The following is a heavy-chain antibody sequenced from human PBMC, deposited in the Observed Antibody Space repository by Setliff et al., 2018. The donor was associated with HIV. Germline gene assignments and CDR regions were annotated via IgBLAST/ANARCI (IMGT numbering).Heavy chain of an antibody. CDR3: ARAYNVYDYRFDSSGYDY. CDR2: IKPDGSEQ. V-gene: IGHV3-7*03. J-gene: IGHJ4*02. D-gene: IGHD3-22*01. CDR1: GFTFSTYW. Sequence: GGSLRLSCAASGFTFSTYWMSWVRQAPGKGLEWVASIKPDGSEQHYEDSVKGRFIASTDNAKNSLFLQMNSLKAEDTAVYYCARAYNVYDYRFDSSGYDYWGQGTLVTVSS.